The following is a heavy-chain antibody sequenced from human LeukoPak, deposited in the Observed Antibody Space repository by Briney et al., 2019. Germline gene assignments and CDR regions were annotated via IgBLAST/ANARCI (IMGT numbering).Heavy chain of an antibody. CDR3: AKSHLCSGGSCYWFDP. D-gene: IGHD2-15*01. J-gene: IGHJ5*02. V-gene: IGHV3-11*01. CDR2: ISSSGSTI. CDR1: GFTFSDYY. Sequence: GGSLRLSCAASGFTFSDYYMSWIRQAPGKGLEWVSYISSSGSTIYYADSVKGRFTISRDNSKNTLFLQMNSLRAEDTALYYCAKSHLCSGGSCYWFDPWGQGTLVTVSS.